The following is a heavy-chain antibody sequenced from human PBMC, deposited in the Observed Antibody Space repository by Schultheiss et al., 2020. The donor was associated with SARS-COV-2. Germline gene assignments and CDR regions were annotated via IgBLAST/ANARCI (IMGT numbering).Heavy chain of an antibody. V-gene: IGHV4-59*01. J-gene: IGHJ4*02. CDR1: GGSISSYY. CDR3: ARSGYSSGPFDY. Sequence: SQTLSLTCTVSGGSISSYYWSWIRQPPGEGLEWIGNIYYSGSTNYNPSLKSRVTISVDAAKNQFSLKLSSVTAADTAVYHCARSGYSSGPFDYSGQGTLVTVSS. CDR2: IYYSGST. D-gene: IGHD5-18*01.